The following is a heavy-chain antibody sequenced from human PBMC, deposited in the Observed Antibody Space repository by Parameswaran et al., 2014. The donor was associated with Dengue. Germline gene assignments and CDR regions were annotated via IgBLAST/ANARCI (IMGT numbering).Heavy chain of an antibody. CDR3: ARGVAADDY. D-gene: IGHD6-13*01. Sequence: WIRQPREGLEWVSSISSSSSYIYYADSVKGRFTISRDNAKNSLYLQMNSLRAEDTAVYYCARGVAADDYWGQGTLVTVSS. V-gene: IGHV3-21*01. J-gene: IGHJ4*02. CDR2: ISSSSSYI.